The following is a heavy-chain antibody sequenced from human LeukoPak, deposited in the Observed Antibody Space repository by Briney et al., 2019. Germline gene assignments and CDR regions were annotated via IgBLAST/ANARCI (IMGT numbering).Heavy chain of an antibody. D-gene: IGHD1-26*01. CDR1: GGSISSGGYS. Sequence: SETLSLTCAVSGGSISSGGYSWSWIRQPPGKGLEWIGYIYYSGSTYYNPSLKSRVTISVDTSKNQFSLKLSSVTAADTAVYYCARDRGELLLDYWGQGTLVTVSS. CDR2: IYYSGST. CDR3: ARDRGELLLDY. J-gene: IGHJ4*02. V-gene: IGHV4-31*11.